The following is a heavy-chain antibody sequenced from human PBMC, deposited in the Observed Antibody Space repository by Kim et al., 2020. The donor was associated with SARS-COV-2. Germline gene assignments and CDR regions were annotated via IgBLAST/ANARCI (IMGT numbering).Heavy chain of an antibody. CDR3: AREAVAGSFDC. J-gene: IGHJ4*02. CDR2: T. V-gene: IGHV1-3*01. Sequence: TSYSQKFQGRVSITRGTSATTAYLELSGLRSEDTAVYYCAREAVAGSFDCWGQGTLVTVSS. D-gene: IGHD6-19*01.